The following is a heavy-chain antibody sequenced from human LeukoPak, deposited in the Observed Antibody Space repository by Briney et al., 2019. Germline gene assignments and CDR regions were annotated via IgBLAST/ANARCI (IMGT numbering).Heavy chain of an antibody. D-gene: IGHD6-19*01. J-gene: IGHJ4*03. CDR2: ISSRGYT. V-gene: IGHV4-4*07. CDR1: GSFVSNHW. CDR3: VRTMTREWGGWYDNDY. Sequence: SETLSLTCTVSGSFVSNHWWIWIRQPAGKGLEWIGRISSRGYTNYNPSLKSRVAMSVDTSKNQFSLKLNSVTAADTVVYYCVRTMTREWGGWYDNDYWGRGTLVTVSS.